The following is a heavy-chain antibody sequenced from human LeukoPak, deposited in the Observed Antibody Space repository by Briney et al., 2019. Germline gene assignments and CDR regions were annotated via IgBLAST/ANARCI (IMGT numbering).Heavy chain of an antibody. CDR2: INHSGST. D-gene: IGHD3-22*01. CDR1: GGSFSGYY. Sequence: PSETLSLTCAVYGGSFSGYYWSWIRQPPGKGLEWLGEINHSGSTNYNPSLKSRVTISVGTSKNQFSLKLSSVTAADTAVYYCARGLSYYYDSSGLNYFDYWGQGTLVTVSS. CDR3: ARGLSYYYDSSGLNYFDY. V-gene: IGHV4-34*01. J-gene: IGHJ4*02.